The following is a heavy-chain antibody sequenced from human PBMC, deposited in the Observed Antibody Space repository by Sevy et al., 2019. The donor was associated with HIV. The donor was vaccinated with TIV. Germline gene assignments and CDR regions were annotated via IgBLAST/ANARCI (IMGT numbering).Heavy chain of an antibody. J-gene: IGHJ6*02. CDR3: AGAAVVVPAAILDYYYYGMDV. Sequence: ASVKVSCKASGYTFTSYDINWVRQATGQGLEWMGWMNPNSGNTGYAQKFQGRVTMTRNTSISTAYMELSSLRSEDTAGDYCAGAAVVVPAAILDYYYYGMDVWGQGTTVTVSS. CDR1: GYTFTSYD. V-gene: IGHV1-8*01. D-gene: IGHD2-2*02. CDR2: MNPNSGNT.